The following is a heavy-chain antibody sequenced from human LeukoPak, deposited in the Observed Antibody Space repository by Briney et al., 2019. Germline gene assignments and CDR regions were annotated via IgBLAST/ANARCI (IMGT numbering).Heavy chain of an antibody. Sequence: SQTLSLTCTVSGGSISSGGYYWSWIRQPPGKGLEWIGYIYHSGSTYYNPSLKSRVTISVDRSKNQFSLKLSSVTAADTAVYYCARFDAGYSGYDYPRYFDYWGQGTLVTVSS. CDR2: IYHSGST. CDR3: ARFDAGYSGYDYPRYFDY. V-gene: IGHV4-30-2*01. J-gene: IGHJ4*02. D-gene: IGHD5-12*01. CDR1: GGSISSGGYY.